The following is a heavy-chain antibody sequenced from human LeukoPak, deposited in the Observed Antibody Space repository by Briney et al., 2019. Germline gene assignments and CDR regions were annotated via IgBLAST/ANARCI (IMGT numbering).Heavy chain of an antibody. V-gene: IGHV4-59*01. CDR1: GGSISSYY. D-gene: IGHD6-13*01. CDR2: IYYSGST. J-gene: IGHJ5*02. Sequence: SETLSLICTVSGGSISSYYWSWIRQPPGKGLEWIGYIYYSGSTNYNPSLKSRVTISVDTSKNQFSLKLSSVTAADTAVYYCARDLRAAAGTNWFDPWGQGTLVTVSS. CDR3: ARDLRAAAGTNWFDP.